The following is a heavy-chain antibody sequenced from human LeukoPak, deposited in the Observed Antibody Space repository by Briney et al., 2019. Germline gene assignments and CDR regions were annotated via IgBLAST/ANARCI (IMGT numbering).Heavy chain of an antibody. V-gene: IGHV3-48*01. D-gene: IGHD3-16*02. J-gene: IGHJ5*02. CDR2: ITGGSTTI. Sequence: PGGSLRLSCAASGFTFRSYNMNWVRQAPGKGLEWVSYITGGSTTIYYADSVKGRFTISRDNAKNSLYLQMNSLRAEDTAVYYCARSFYRLGNWFDPWGQGTLVTVSS. CDR3: ARSFYRLGNWFDP. CDR1: GFTFRSYN.